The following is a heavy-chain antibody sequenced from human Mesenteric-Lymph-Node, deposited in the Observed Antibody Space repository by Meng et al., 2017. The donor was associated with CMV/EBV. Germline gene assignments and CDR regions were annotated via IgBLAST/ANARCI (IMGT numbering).Heavy chain of an antibody. D-gene: IGHD3-22*01. J-gene: IGHJ4*02. Sequence: GESLKISCAASGFTFSDYYMSWIRQAPGKGLEWVSYISSSGSTIYYADSVKGRFTISRDNAKNSLYLQMNSLRAEDTAVYYCARDLVTVISRHRYFDYWGQGTLVTVSS. CDR1: GFTFSDYY. CDR3: ARDLVTVISRHRYFDY. CDR2: ISSSGSTI. V-gene: IGHV3-11*04.